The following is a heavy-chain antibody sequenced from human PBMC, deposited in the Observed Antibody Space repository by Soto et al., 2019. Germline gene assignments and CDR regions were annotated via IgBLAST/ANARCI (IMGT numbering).Heavy chain of an antibody. J-gene: IGHJ5*02. D-gene: IGHD2-2*01. CDR3: ARYCSSTSCYARGYNWWFDP. CDR2: ISAYNGNT. CDR1: GYTFTSYG. V-gene: IGHV1-18*01. Sequence: ASVKVSCKASGYTFTSYGISWVRQAPGQGLEWMGWISAYNGNTNYAQKLQGRVTMTTDKSTSTAYMELRSLRSDDTAVYYCARYCSSTSCYARGYNWWFDPWGQGTLVTVSS.